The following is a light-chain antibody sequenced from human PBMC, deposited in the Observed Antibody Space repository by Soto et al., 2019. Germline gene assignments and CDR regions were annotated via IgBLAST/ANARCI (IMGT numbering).Light chain of an antibody. Sequence: EIVLTQSPATLSLSPGERATLSCRASQSVSSYLAWYQQKPGQAPRLLIYDASNRATGIPARFSGSGSGTDFLLTSSSLEPEYSAFYYCQQRSNWITFGQGTRLEIK. J-gene: IGKJ5*01. CDR2: DAS. V-gene: IGKV3-11*01. CDR3: QQRSNWIT. CDR1: QSVSSY.